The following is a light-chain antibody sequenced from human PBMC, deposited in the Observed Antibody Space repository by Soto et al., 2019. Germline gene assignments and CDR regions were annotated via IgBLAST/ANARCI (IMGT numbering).Light chain of an antibody. CDR2: MIS. V-gene: IGKV2-24*01. CDR3: MQATQAYT. CDR1: QSLVYSDGNTY. Sequence: DIVLTQTPLSSPVTLGQPASISCRSSQSLVYSDGNTYLTWLQQRPGQPPRLLIYMISNRFSGVPDRFSGSGAGTDFTLKISRVEAEDVGVYYCMQATQAYTFGQGTKLEIK. J-gene: IGKJ2*01.